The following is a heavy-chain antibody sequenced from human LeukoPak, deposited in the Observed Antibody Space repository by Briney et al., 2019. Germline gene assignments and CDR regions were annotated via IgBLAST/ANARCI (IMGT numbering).Heavy chain of an antibody. Sequence: GSLRLSCAASGFTFSSYGMHWVRQAPGKGLVWVAVIWYDGSNKYYADSVKGRFTISRDNSKNTLYLQMNSLRAEDTAVYYCARDQEKETGTGAFDIWGQGTMVTVSS. D-gene: IGHD3-9*01. CDR1: GFTFSSYG. CDR2: IWYDGSNK. CDR3: ARDQEKETGTGAFDI. J-gene: IGHJ3*02. V-gene: IGHV3-33*01.